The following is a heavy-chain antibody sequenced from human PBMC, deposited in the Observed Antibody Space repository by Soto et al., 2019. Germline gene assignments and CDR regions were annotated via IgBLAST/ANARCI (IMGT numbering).Heavy chain of an antibody. CDR3: ARAAKRYFDS. J-gene: IGHJ4*02. V-gene: IGHV1-69*06. CDR2: IVPILGPA. CDR1: GGTFNTFA. Sequence: QVQLVHSGAEVKKPGSSVNVSCKASGGTFNTFAISWVRQAPGQGLEYLGGIVPILGPAFYAQRFQGRVTITADKSTNTAYFELTSLSSEDTAVYYCARAAKRYFDSFCQGTQVTVSS.